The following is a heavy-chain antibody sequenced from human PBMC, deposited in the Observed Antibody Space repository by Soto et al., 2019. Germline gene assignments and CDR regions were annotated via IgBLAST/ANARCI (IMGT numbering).Heavy chain of an antibody. V-gene: IGHV3-23*01. CDR3: AKAHSEYNYGYFDY. D-gene: IGHD5-18*01. CDR1: GFTFSSYA. Sequence: GGSLRLSCAASGFTFSSYAMSWVRQAPGKGLEWVSATSGTAVTTYYADSVKGRFTISRDNSKSTLYLQMNSLRAEDTAVYYCAKAHSEYNYGYFDYWGQGTLVTVSS. J-gene: IGHJ4*02. CDR2: TSGTAVTT.